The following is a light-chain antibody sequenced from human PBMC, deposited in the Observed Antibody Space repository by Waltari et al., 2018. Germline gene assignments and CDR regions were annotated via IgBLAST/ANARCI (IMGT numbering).Light chain of an antibody. V-gene: IGKV3-20*01. J-gene: IGKJ1*01. CDR1: QSVTRT. Sequence: SCSASQSVTRTLAWYQQKPGKAPRLLIYGASNRATGIPDRFSGSGSGTDFSLTISRLEPEDFAVYYCQHYLRLPATFGQGTKVEIK. CDR3: QHYLRLPAT. CDR2: GAS.